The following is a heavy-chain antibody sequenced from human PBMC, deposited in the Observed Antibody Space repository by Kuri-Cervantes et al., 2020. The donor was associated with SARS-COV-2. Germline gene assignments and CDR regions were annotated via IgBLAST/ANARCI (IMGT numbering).Heavy chain of an antibody. CDR2: ISYDGINK. CDR1: GFTFNSYG. CDR3: ARDGGATAGTYYYYGMDV. J-gene: IGHJ6*02. V-gene: IGHV3-30*03. Sequence: GGSLRLSCAASGFTFNSYGIHWVRQAPGKGLEWVALISYDGINKYYADSVKGRFTISRDNSKNTLYLQMNSLRAEDTAVYYCARDGGATAGTYYYYGMDVWGQGTTVTVSS. D-gene: IGHD6-13*01.